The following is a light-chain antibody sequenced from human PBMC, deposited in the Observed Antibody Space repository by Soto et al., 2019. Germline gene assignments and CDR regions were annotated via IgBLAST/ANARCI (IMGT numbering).Light chain of an antibody. J-gene: IGLJ3*02. V-gene: IGLV3-25*03. Sequence: SYELTQPPSVSVSPGQTARITCSGDALAKQYAYWFQQKPGQAPALVIYQDTERPSGIPERVSGSSSGTTVTLTISGVQAEDEADYYCQSADSSGTYWVFGGGTKLTVL. CDR2: QDT. CDR3: QSADSSGTYWV. CDR1: ALAKQY.